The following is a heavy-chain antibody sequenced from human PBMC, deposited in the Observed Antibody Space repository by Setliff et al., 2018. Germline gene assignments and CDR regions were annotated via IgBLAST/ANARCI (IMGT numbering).Heavy chain of an antibody. CDR1: GDSIDTDIW. CDR2: IYLGGSP. J-gene: IGHJ5*02. CDR3: ARNWHWGFDP. Sequence: SETLSLTCTVSGDSIDTDIWWSWVRQSPGKGLEWIGEIYLGGSPTYKPSLKSRVTISIYKSKNQLSLDLTSVTAADTAVYYCARNWHWGFDPWGRGALVTVSS. D-gene: IGHD1-7*01. V-gene: IGHV4-4*02.